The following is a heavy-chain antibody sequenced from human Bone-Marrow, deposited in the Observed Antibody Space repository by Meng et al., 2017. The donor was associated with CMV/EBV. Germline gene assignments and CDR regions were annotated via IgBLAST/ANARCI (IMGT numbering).Heavy chain of an antibody. CDR1: GFTFSSYS. J-gene: IGHJ4*02. CDR3: ARDLTIFGGGY. Sequence: GESLKISCAASGFTFSSYSMNWVRQAPGKGLEWVSSISSSSSYIYYADSVKGRFTISRDNAKNSLYLQMNSLRAEDTAVYYCARDLTIFGGGYWSQGTLVTVSS. D-gene: IGHD3-3*01. V-gene: IGHV3-21*01. CDR2: ISSSSSYI.